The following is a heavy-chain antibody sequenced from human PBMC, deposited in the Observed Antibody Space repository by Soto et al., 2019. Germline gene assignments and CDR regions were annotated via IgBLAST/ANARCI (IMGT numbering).Heavy chain of an antibody. CDR1: GGSISSYY. J-gene: IGHJ6*03. D-gene: IGHD2-2*01. CDR3: ARAKVVVDRFAGDYYYYYMDV. Sequence: SETLSLTCTVSGGSISSYYWSWIRQPPGKGLEWIGYIYYSGSTNYNPSLKSRVTISVDTSKNQFSLKLSSVTAADTAVYYCARAKVVVDRFAGDYYYYYMDVWGKGTTVTVSS. CDR2: IYYSGST. V-gene: IGHV4-59*01.